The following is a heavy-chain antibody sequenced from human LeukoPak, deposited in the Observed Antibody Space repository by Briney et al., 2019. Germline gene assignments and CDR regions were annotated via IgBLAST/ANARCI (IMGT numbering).Heavy chain of an antibody. Sequence: SETLSLTCAVYGGPFSGYYWSWIRQPPGKGLEWIGEINHSGSTNYNPSLKSRVTISVDTSKNQFSLKLSSVTAADTAVYYCARFSIYYYYYMDVWGKGTTVTISS. CDR3: ARFSIYYYYYMDV. J-gene: IGHJ6*03. D-gene: IGHD3-3*01. V-gene: IGHV4-34*01. CDR1: GGPFSGYY. CDR2: INHSGST.